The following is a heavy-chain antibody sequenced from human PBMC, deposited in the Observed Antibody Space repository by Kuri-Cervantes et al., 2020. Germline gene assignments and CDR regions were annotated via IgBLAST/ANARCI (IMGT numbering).Heavy chain of an antibody. D-gene: IGHD4-17*01. CDR3: ARDGSLKGYGDYPDF. CDR2: ISSSSSTI. CDR1: GFTFSSYS. V-gene: IGHV3-48*04. Sequence: GGSLRLSCAASGFTFSSYSMNWVRQAPGKGLEWVSYISSSSSTIYYADSVKGRFTISRDNAKNSLYLQMNSLRAEDTAVYYCARDGSLKGYGDYPDFWGQGTLVTVSS. J-gene: IGHJ4*02.